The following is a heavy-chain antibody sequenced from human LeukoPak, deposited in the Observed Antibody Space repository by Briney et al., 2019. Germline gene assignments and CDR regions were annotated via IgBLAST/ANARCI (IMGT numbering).Heavy chain of an antibody. J-gene: IGHJ4*02. CDR1: GFTFRNYG. D-gene: IGHD2-8*01. CDR3: ARDVYCVKGVCYSAFDI. CDR2: IWFDGSNR. Sequence: PGGSLRLSCEASGFTFRNYGMHWVRQAPGKGLDWVGVIWFDGSNRYYADSVKGRFTISRDNSKNTLYLQVNSVRAEDTAVYYCARDVYCVKGVCYSAFDIWGQGTLVTVSS. V-gene: IGHV3-33*01.